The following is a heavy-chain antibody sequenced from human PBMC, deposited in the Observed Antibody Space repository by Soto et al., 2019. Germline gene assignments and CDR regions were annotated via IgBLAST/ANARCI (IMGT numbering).Heavy chain of an antibody. CDR1: GFTFSIYS. J-gene: IGHJ4*02. Sequence: PGGSLRLSCAASGFTFSIYSMNWVRQAPGKGLEWVSSISSSSSYIYYADSVKGRFTISRDNAKNSLYLQMNSLRAEDTAVYYCARAREYSGYTSGYWGQGTLVTVSS. CDR3: ARAREYSGYTSGY. D-gene: IGHD5-12*01. V-gene: IGHV3-21*01. CDR2: ISSSSSYI.